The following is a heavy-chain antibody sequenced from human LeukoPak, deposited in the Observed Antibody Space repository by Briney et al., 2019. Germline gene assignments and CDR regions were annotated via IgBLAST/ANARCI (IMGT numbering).Heavy chain of an antibody. J-gene: IGHJ4*02. Sequence: PSETLSLTCAVYGGSFSGYYWSWIRQPPGKGLEWSGEINHSGSTNYNPSRNSRVTIAVDTSKSHFSLKVRYVTAADTAVYYCARGLNDSWTGENYWGQGTLVTVSS. CDR1: GGSFSGYY. CDR2: INHSGST. V-gene: IGHV4-34*01. CDR3: ARGLNDSWTGENY. D-gene: IGHD3-3*01.